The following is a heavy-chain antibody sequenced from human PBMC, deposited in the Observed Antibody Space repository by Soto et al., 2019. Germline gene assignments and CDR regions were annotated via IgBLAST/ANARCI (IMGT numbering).Heavy chain of an antibody. Sequence: KPSETLSLTCTVSGGSISSTSHYWGWIRQPPGNGLEWIGNVYNSGTTYYNPSLKSRVTISVDTSKNHFSLKLSSVTAADTAVYFCARGDYGGNFNWFDPWGQGTLVTVSS. V-gene: IGHV4-39*02. CDR1: GGSISSTSHY. CDR2: VYNSGTT. J-gene: IGHJ5*02. CDR3: ARGDYGGNFNWFDP. D-gene: IGHD4-17*01.